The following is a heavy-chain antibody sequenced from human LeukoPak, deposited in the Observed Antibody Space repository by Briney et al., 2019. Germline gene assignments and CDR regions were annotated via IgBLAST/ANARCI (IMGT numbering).Heavy chain of an antibody. CDR1: GYTFTGYY. D-gene: IGHD4-11*01. V-gene: IGHV1-2*02. J-gene: IGHJ5*02. Sequence: ASVKVSCKASGYTFTGYYMHWVRQAPGQGLEWMGWINPNSGGTNYAQKFQGRVTMTRDTSISTAYTELSRLRSDDTAVYYCARGPAPRTVTTSWFDPWGQGTLVTVSS. CDR2: INPNSGGT. CDR3: ARGPAPRTVTTSWFDP.